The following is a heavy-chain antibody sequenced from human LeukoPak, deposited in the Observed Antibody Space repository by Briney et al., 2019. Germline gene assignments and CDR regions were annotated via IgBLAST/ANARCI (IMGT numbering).Heavy chain of an antibody. D-gene: IGHD4-17*01. J-gene: IGHJ4*02. CDR3: ARGGPITGDDY. Sequence: SETLSLTCTVSGGSISSGGYYWSWIRQHPGKGLEWIGYIYYSGNTYYNPSLKSRVTISVDTSKNQFSLKLSSVTAADTAVYYCARGGPITGDDYWGQGTLVTVSS. CDR1: GGSISSGGYY. V-gene: IGHV4-31*03. CDR2: IYYSGNT.